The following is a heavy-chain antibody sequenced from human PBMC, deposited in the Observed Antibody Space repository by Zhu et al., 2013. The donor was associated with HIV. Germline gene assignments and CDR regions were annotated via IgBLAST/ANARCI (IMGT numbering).Heavy chain of an antibody. CDR3: ARVAPSDYYYYMDV. CDR2: ISAHTGNT. Sequence: QVQLVQSGAEVKKPGASVKVSCKASGYIFTSYGISWVRQAPGQGLEWMGWISAHTGNTNYAQKVQGRVTMTTDTSTSTAYMELRSLRSDDTAVYYCARVAPSDYYYYMDVWGQGTTVTVSS. CDR1: GYIFTSYG. V-gene: IGHV1-18*01. J-gene: IGHJ6*03.